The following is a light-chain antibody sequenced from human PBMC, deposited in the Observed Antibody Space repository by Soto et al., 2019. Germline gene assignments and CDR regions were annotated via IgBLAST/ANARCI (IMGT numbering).Light chain of an antibody. CDR1: QSVSSNY. Sequence: EIVLTQSPGTLSLSPGERATLSCRASQSVSSNYLAWYQQKPGQAPRLRIYGASSRATGIPDRFSGSGSGTDFTLTISRLEPEDCAVYYCQQYGSSPWTFGQGTKVEIK. CDR3: QQYGSSPWT. CDR2: GAS. J-gene: IGKJ1*01. V-gene: IGKV3-20*01.